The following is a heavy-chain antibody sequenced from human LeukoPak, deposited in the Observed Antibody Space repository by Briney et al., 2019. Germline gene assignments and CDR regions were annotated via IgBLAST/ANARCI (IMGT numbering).Heavy chain of an antibody. Sequence: SETLSLTCTVSGGSIGSGGYYWSWIRQHPGKGLEWIGYIYYSGSTYYNPSLKSRVTISVDTSKNQFSLKLSSVTAADTAVYYCASGFPYGSPHSPPGFDPWGQGTLVTVSS. J-gene: IGHJ5*02. CDR1: GGSIGSGGYY. V-gene: IGHV4-31*03. D-gene: IGHD3-10*01. CDR3: ASGFPYGSPHSPPGFDP. CDR2: IYYSGST.